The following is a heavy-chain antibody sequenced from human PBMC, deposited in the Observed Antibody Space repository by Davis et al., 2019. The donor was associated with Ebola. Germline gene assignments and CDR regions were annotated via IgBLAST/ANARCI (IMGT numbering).Heavy chain of an antibody. D-gene: IGHD4-23*01. V-gene: IGHV3-11*06. CDR2: ISSSSSYT. CDR3: AKDRAGGGQYFES. CDR1: GFTFSDYY. Sequence: PGGSLRLSCAASGFTFSDYYMSWIRQAPGKGLEWVSYISSSSSYTNYADSVKGRFTISRDNAKNSLYLQMNSLRAEDTTVYYCAKDRAGGGQYFESWGQGTLVTVSS. J-gene: IGHJ4*02.